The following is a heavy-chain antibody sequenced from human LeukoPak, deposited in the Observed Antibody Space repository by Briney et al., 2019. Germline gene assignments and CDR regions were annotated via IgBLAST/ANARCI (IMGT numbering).Heavy chain of an antibody. V-gene: IGHV1-2*02. D-gene: IGHD4-17*01. Sequence: ASVKVSCKASGYTFTGYYMHWVRQAPGQGLEWMGWINPNSGGTNYAQKFQGRVTMTRDTSISTAYMELGRLRSDDTAVYYCARDSTASYYFDYWGQGTLVTVSS. J-gene: IGHJ4*02. CDR2: INPNSGGT. CDR3: ARDSTASYYFDY. CDR1: GYTFTGYY.